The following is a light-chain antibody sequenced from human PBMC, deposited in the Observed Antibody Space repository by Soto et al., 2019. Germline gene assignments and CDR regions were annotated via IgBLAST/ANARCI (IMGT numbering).Light chain of an antibody. CDR3: QQYDSAPRT. CDR1: QSISSSY. Sequence: EIVLTQSPGTLSLSPGERDTLSCRASQSISSSYLAWYQQKPGQAPRLLIYGVSSRATGIPDRFSGSGSGTDFTLTISRLEPEDFAVYYCQQYDSAPRTFGGGTKVEIK. CDR2: GVS. J-gene: IGKJ4*01. V-gene: IGKV3-20*01.